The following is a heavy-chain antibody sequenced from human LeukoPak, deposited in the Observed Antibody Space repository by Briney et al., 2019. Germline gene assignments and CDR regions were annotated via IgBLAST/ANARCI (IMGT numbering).Heavy chain of an antibody. J-gene: IGHJ4*02. D-gene: IGHD6-19*01. CDR2: ISSTSSTI. Sequence: GGSLRLSCAASGFTFYTYPMSWVRQAPGKGLEWVSYISSTSSTIYYADSVQGRFTSSRDNAKNSLYLQMNSLTAEDTAVYFCARDWSAVAAPDYFDYWGQGTLVTVSA. CDR3: ARDWSAVAAPDYFDY. V-gene: IGHV3-48*04. CDR1: GFTFYTYP.